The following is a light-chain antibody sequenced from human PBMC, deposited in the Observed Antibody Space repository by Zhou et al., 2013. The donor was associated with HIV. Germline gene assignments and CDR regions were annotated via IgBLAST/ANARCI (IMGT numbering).Light chain of an antibody. CDR3: QQALSFPLT. CDR1: QGISSY. Sequence: DIQLTQSPSFLSASVGDRVTITCRASQGISSYLAWYQQKPGKAPKLLIYAASTLQSGVPSRFSGSGSGTEFTLTISSLQPEDFATYYCQQALSFPLTFGGGTKVEI. CDR2: AAS. V-gene: IGKV1-9*01. J-gene: IGKJ4*01.